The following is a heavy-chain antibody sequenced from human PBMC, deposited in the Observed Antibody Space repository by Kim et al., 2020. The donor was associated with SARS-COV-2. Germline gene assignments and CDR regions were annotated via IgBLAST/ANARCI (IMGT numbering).Heavy chain of an antibody. Sequence: GGSLRLSCAASGFTFDDYAMHWVRQAPGKGLEWVSGISWNSGSIGYADSVKGRFTISRDNAKNSLYLQMNSLRAEDTALYYCAKDIGWDYNFDYWGQGTLVTVSS. J-gene: IGHJ4*02. V-gene: IGHV3-9*01. CDR3: AKDIGWDYNFDY. CDR2: ISWNSGSI. D-gene: IGHD1-26*01. CDR1: GFTFDDYA.